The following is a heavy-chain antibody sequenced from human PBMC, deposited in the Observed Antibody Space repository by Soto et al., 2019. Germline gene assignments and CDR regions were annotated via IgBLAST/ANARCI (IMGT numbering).Heavy chain of an antibody. CDR3: AKALGIAAAGYWEVDY. D-gene: IGHD6-13*01. CDR2: ISGSGGST. V-gene: IGHV3-23*01. CDR1: GFTFSSYA. J-gene: IGHJ4*02. Sequence: GGSLRLSCAASGFTFSSYAMSWVRQAPGKGLEWVSAISGSGGSTYYADSVKGRFTISRDNSKNTLYLQMNSLRAEDTAVYYCAKALGIAAAGYWEVDYWGQGTLVTVSS.